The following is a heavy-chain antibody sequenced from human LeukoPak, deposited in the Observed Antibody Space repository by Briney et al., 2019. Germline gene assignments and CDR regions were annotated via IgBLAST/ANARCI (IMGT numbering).Heavy chain of an antibody. V-gene: IGHV3-30-3*01. CDR1: GFTFSSYA. D-gene: IGHD3-22*01. CDR2: ISYDGSNK. Sequence: GGTLRLSCAASGFTFSSYAMHWVRQAPGKGLEWVAVISYDGSNKYYADSVKGRFTISRDNSKNTLYLQMNSLRAEDTAVYYCARDPTYYYDSSGRRYYYYGMDVWGQGTTVTVSS. J-gene: IGHJ6*02. CDR3: ARDPTYYYDSSGRRYYYYGMDV.